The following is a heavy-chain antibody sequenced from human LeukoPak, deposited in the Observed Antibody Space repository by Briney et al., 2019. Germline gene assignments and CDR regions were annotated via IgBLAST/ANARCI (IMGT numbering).Heavy chain of an antibody. CDR2: ISSSSSYI. J-gene: IGHJ3*02. V-gene: IGHV3-21*01. D-gene: IGHD5-24*01. CDR3: EVEGATAAFDI. Sequence: GGSLRLSCAASGFTFSSYSMNWVRQAPGKGLEWVSSISSSSSYIYYADSVKGRFTISRDNAKNSLYLQMNSLRAEDTAVYYCEVEGATAAFDIWGQGTMVTVSS. CDR1: GFTFSSYS.